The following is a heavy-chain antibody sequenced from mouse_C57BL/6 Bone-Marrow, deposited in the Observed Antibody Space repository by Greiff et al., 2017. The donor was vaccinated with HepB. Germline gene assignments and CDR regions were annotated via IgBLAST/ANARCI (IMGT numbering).Heavy chain of an antibody. D-gene: IGHD1-1*01. Sequence: EVQLQQSGTVLARPGASVKMSCKTSGYTFTSYWMHWVKQRPGQGLEWIGAIYPGNSDTSYNQKFEGKAKLTAVTSASTAYMELSSLTNEDSAVYYCTRDYGSSPLAYWGQGTLVTVSA. V-gene: IGHV1-5*01. CDR3: TRDYGSSPLAY. CDR2: IYPGNSDT. CDR1: GYTFTSYW. J-gene: IGHJ3*01.